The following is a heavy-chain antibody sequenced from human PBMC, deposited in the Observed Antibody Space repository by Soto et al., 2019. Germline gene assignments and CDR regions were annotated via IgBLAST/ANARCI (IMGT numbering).Heavy chain of an antibody. CDR2: IFSSGRT. Sequence: VQLQESGPGLGKPSETLSLICTVPGASPLSPYWSWFRQPAGKGLEWIGHIFSSGRTSYNPSLKNRLTLSIDTSKNLFSLNLSSVTAADTAVYYCAKGWDEKYFDSWGQGSLVTVSS. J-gene: IGHJ4*02. CDR3: AKGWDEKYFDS. V-gene: IGHV4-4*07. D-gene: IGHD1-26*01. CDR1: GASPLSPY.